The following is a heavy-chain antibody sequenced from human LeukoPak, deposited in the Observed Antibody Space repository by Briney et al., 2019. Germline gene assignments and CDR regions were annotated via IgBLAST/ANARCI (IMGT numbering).Heavy chain of an antibody. V-gene: IGHV3-48*03. J-gene: IGHJ5*02. CDR3: ARGYSPSQTWSDP. D-gene: IGHD6-13*01. CDR1: GFTFSSYE. CDR2: ISSNGNTI. Sequence: GGSLRLSFSAAGFTFSSYEMNWVRQAPGKGRELVSYISSNGNTIYYADSVKGRFTISRDNAKKSLYLQMNSVRAEDTAVYYCARGYSPSQTWSDPWGQGTLVTVSS.